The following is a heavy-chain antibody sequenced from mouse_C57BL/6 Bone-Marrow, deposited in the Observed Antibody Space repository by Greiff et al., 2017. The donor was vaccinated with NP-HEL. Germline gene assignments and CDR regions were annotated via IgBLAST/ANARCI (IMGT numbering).Heavy chain of an antibody. J-gene: IGHJ2*01. CDR1: GFTFSSYG. D-gene: IGHD4-1*01. CDR3: ARKGKLGPYYFDY. Sequence: EVMLVESGGDLVKPGGSLKLSCAASGFTFSSYGMSWVRQTPDKRLEWVATISSGGSYTYYPDSVKERFTISRDNAKNTLYLQMSSLKSEDTAMYYCARKGKLGPYYFDYWGQGTTLTVSS. V-gene: IGHV5-6*02. CDR2: ISSGGSYT.